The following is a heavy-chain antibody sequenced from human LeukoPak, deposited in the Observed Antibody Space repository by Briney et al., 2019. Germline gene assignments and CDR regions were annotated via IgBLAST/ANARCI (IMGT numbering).Heavy chain of an antibody. CDR1: QFNLTTFG. D-gene: IGHD3-22*01. V-gene: IGHV3-48*01. J-gene: IGHJ4*02. CDR3: ARGEYYYDSSGYYNFDY. CDR2: ISSSSKTI. Sequence: GGSLRLSCAASQFNLTTFGMSWVRQAPGKGLDWLSYISSSSKTIYYADSVKGRFTISRDNSKNTLYLQMNSLRAEDTAVYYCARGEYYYDSSGYYNFDYWGQGTLVTVSS.